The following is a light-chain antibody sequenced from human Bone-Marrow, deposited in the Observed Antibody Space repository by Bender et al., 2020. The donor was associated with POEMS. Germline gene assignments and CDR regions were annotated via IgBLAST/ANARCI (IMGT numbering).Light chain of an antibody. CDR3: CSYTSTRTLVL. Sequence: QSVLTQPPSASGTPGQRVTISCSGGSSNIGAHAVNWYQHLPGTAPKLLIYSSHRRPSEVPDRFSGSKSGNTASLTISGLQAEDEADYYCCSYTSTRTLVLFGGGTKLTVL. V-gene: IGLV1-44*01. J-gene: IGLJ2*01. CDR2: SSH. CDR1: SSNIGAHA.